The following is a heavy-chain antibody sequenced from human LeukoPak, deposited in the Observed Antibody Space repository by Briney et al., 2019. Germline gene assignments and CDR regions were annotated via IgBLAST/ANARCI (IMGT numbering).Heavy chain of an antibody. CDR1: GGSISSYY. J-gene: IGHJ6*02. CDR2: IYYSGST. V-gene: IGHV4-59*01. D-gene: IGHD3-10*01. CDR3: ARYGMVRGVRRGMDV. Sequence: PSETLSLTCTVSGGSISSYYWSWIRQPPGKGLEWIGYIYYSGSTNYNPSLKSRVTISVDTSKNQFSLKLSSVTAADTAVYYCARYGMVRGVRRGMDVWGQGTMVTVSS.